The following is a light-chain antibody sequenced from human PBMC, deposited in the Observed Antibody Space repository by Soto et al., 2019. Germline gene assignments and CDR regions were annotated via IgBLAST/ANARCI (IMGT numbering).Light chain of an antibody. CDR2: GAS. CDR3: QQYNSWPWT. CDR1: QSVSNN. V-gene: IGKV3-15*01. J-gene: IGKJ1*01. Sequence: DIVLTQSPATLPLSPGERATLSCRASQSVSNNLAWYQKKPGQPPRLLIYGASTEATNIPTRFSATGSGTDFTLTISSLRSEDFAVYYCQQYNSWPWTFGQGTQVA.